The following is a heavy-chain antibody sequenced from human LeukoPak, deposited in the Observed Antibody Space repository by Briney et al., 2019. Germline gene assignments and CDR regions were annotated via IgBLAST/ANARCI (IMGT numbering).Heavy chain of an antibody. CDR1: GFTFSSYS. D-gene: IGHD3-9*01. V-gene: IGHV3-21*01. J-gene: IGHJ4*02. CDR3: ARDHILTGFDY. Sequence: GGSLRLSCAASGFTFSSYSMNWVRQAPGKGLEWVSSISSSSSYIYYADSVKGRFTISRDNAKNSLYLQMNSLRAEDTAVYYCARDHILTGFDYWGQGTLVTVSS. CDR2: ISSSSSYI.